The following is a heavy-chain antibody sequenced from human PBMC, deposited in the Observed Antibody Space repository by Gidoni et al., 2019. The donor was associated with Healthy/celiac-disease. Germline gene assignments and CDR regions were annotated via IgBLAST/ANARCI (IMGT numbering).Heavy chain of an antibody. J-gene: IGHJ1*01. CDR2: INHSGST. V-gene: IGHV4-34*01. CDR3: ARGLRGSSGWYRYFQH. D-gene: IGHD6-19*01. CDR1: VLSFIGYY. Sequence: QVQLKRWCAVRFQPSQTLSLTSPVYVLSFIGYYWIGIRQPPGKGLEWIWEINHSGSTNYNPTLKSRVNISVDTSKNQFYLKLSSVTAADTAVYYCARGLRGSSGWYRYFQHWGQGTLVTVSS.